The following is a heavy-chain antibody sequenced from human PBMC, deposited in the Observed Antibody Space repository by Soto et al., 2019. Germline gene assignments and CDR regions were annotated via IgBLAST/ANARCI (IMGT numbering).Heavy chain of an antibody. J-gene: IGHJ5*02. D-gene: IGHD2-15*01. V-gene: IGHV3-11*01. CDR1: GFTFSDYY. CDR3: TPEYCSGGSCYTALPINWFDP. Sequence: GGSLRLSCAASGFTFSDYYMSWIRQAPGKGLEWVSYISSSGSTIYYADSVKGRFTISRDNAKNSLYLQMNSLRAEDTAVYYCTPEYCSGGSCYTALPINWFDPWGQGTLVTVSS. CDR2: ISSSGSTI.